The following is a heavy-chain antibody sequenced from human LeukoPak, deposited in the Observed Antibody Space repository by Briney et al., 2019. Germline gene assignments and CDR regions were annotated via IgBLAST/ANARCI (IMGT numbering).Heavy chain of an antibody. CDR2: IWFDGSVR. CDR1: GFTFSRDW. D-gene: IGHD3-3*01. Sequence: GGSLRLSCAASGFTFSRDWMHWVRQAPGKGLEWVAAIWFDGSVRHYSDAVKGRFTISRDNSLNTLYLQMNSLRVEDTAMYYCAKDTAIQFLEPAFWGQGTLVTVSS. J-gene: IGHJ4*02. CDR3: AKDTAIQFLEPAF. V-gene: IGHV3-33*06.